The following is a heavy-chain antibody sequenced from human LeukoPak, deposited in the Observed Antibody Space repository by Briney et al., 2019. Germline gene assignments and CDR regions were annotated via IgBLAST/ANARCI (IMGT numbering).Heavy chain of an antibody. V-gene: IGHV4-38-2*02. D-gene: IGHD3-10*01. CDR1: GYSISSGYY. J-gene: IGHJ3*02. Sequence: ETLCLTCTVSGYSISSGYYWGWILQPPVKGLEWIGSIYHSASTYYNPSLESRITISLDTSKNQFSLKLSSVTAADTAVYYCASLPVRLPMVRGVSVRPHAFDIWGQGTMVTVSS. CDR3: ASLPVRLPMVRGVSVRPHAFDI. CDR2: IYHSAST.